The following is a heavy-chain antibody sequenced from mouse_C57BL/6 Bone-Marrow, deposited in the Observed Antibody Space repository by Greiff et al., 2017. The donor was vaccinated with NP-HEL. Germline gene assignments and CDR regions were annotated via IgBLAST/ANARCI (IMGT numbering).Heavy chain of an antibody. CDR2: ISSGGDYI. Sequence: EVKVVESGEGLVKPGGSLKLSCAASGFTFSSYAMSWVRQTPEKRLEWVAYISSGGDYIYYADTVKGRFTISRDNARNTLYLQMSSLKSEDTAMYYCTTIYYDYARFAYWGQGTLVTVSA. CDR1: GFTFSSYA. V-gene: IGHV5-9-1*02. CDR3: TTIYYDYARFAY. J-gene: IGHJ3*01. D-gene: IGHD2-4*01.